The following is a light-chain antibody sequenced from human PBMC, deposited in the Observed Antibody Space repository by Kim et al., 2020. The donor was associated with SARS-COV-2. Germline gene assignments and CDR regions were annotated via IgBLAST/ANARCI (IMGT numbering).Light chain of an antibody. CDR1: QSVSSN. CDR2: DAS. CDR3: QQYNNWPPGT. Sequence: EIVMTQSPATLSVSPGERVTLSCRASQSVSSNLAWYQQKPGQAPRLLIYDASTRATGIPARFSGSGSGTEFTLTISSLQSEDFAVYYCQQYNNWPPGTFGQGTKLEIK. V-gene: IGKV3D-15*01. J-gene: IGKJ2*01.